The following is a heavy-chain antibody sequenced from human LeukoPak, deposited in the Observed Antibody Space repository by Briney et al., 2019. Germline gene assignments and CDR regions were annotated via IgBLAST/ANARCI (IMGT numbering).Heavy chain of an antibody. V-gene: IGHV4-59*08. D-gene: IGHD1-20*01. Sequence: KPSETLSLTCTVSGGSISSNYWTWIRQPPGKGLEWIGYISYTGSTKYNPSLKSRVTISVDTSKNQFSLRLSSVTAADTAVYYCARQNNFFAPWGQGTLVTVSS. CDR1: GGSISSNY. CDR3: ARQNNFFAP. CDR2: ISYTGST. J-gene: IGHJ5*02.